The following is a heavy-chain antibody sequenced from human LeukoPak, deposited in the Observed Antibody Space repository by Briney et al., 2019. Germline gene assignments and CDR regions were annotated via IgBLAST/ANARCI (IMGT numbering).Heavy chain of an antibody. CDR1: GGSISSGDYY. D-gene: IGHD1-7*01. CDR3: AGARTGTTPHYYYYYYMDV. V-gene: IGHV4-30-4*08. CDR2: IYYSGST. J-gene: IGHJ6*03. Sequence: SETLSLTCTVSGGSISSGDYYWSWIRQPPGKGLEWIGYIYYSGSTYYNPSLGSRVTISVDTSKNQFSLKLSSVTAADTAVYYCAGARTGTTPHYYYYYYMDVWGKGTTVTVSS.